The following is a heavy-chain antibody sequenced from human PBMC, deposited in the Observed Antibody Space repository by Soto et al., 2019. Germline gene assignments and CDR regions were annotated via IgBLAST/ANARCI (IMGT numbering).Heavy chain of an antibody. CDR1: GDTFSSYA. V-gene: IGHV1-69*13. Sequence: VASVKVSCKASGDTFSSYAISWVRQAPGKGLEWMGKIIPTFGRTNYAQKFQGRLTISADDSTCTAYMELTSLESDDTAVYYCARDPLSSFAMDVWGQGTTVTVSS. J-gene: IGHJ6*02. CDR3: ARDPLSSFAMDV. D-gene: IGHD3-10*02. CDR2: IIPTFGRT.